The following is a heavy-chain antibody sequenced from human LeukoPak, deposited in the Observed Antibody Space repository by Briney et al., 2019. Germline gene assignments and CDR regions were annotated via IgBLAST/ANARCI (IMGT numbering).Heavy chain of an antibody. Sequence: ASVKVSCKASGYTFTNYGVTWVRQAPRQGLEWMGYISIYNGNTNYAQTLQGRVTMTTDTAASTAYMELRSLRSDDTAVYYCARGPGIEVGGSSYYVDYWGEGTLVTVSS. CDR1: GYTFTNYG. V-gene: IGHV1-18*01. J-gene: IGHJ4*02. CDR2: ISIYNGNT. D-gene: IGHD3-22*01. CDR3: ARGPGIEVGGSSYYVDY.